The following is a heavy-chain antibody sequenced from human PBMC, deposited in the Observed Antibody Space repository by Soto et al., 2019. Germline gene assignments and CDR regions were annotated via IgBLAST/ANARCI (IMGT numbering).Heavy chain of an antibody. Sequence: ASVKVPCKASGYTFTSYGISWVRQAPGQGLEWMGWISAYNGNTNYAQKLQGRVTMTTDTSTSTAYMELRSLRSDDTAVYYCASFPLSIAAAGTLDYWGQGTLVTVSS. CDR2: ISAYNGNT. V-gene: IGHV1-18*01. J-gene: IGHJ4*02. CDR3: ASFPLSIAAAGTLDY. CDR1: GYTFTSYG. D-gene: IGHD6-13*01.